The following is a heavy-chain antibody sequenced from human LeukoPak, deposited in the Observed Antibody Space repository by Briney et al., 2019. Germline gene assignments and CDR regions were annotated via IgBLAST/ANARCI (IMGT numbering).Heavy chain of an antibody. J-gene: IGHJ4*02. D-gene: IGHD2/OR15-2a*01. CDR3: ARSYNSKNYGTRDFDY. Sequence: PSETLSLTCTVSGGSISSSSYYWGWIRQPPGKGLEWIGNIYYSGNTYYNPTLKSRVTVSVDTSKNQFSLKLSSVTAADTAVYYCARSYNSKNYGTRDFDYWGQGTLVTVSS. CDR2: IYYSGNT. CDR1: GGSISSSSYY. V-gene: IGHV4-39*07.